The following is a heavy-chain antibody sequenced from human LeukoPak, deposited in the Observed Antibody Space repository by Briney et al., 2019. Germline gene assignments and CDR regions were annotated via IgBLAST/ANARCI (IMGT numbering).Heavy chain of an antibody. CDR2: MFTPGTI. CDR1: GGSVSSGIYY. Sequence: ASETLSLTCTVSGGSVSSGIYYWSWIRQPAGKGLEWIGRMFTPGTINYNPSLKSRVTISLNTSKNQFSLKLSSVTAADTAVYYCARGPLYYDFWSGYWGAGADAFDIWGQGTMVTVSS. J-gene: IGHJ3*02. V-gene: IGHV4-61*10. CDR3: ARGPLYYDFWSGYWGAGADAFDI. D-gene: IGHD3-3*01.